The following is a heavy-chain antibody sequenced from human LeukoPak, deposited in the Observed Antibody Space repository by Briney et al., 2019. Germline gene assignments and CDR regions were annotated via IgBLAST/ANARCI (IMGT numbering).Heavy chain of an antibody. Sequence: TGGSLRLSCAASGFGFRSYGMSWVRQAPGKRLEWVSGINWNGGSTGYADSVKGRFTISRDNAKNSLYLQMNSLRAGDTALYYCARERTYYYDSNPDYFDYWGQGTLVTVSS. D-gene: IGHD3-22*01. CDR3: ARERTYYYDSNPDYFDY. J-gene: IGHJ4*02. CDR2: INWNGGST. V-gene: IGHV3-20*04. CDR1: GFGFRSYG.